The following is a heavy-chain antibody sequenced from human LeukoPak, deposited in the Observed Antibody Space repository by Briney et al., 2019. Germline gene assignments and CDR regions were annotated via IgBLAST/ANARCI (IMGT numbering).Heavy chain of an antibody. V-gene: IGHV1-69*13. D-gene: IGHD6-19*01. Sequence: ASVKVSCKASGYTFTSYYMHWVRQAPGQGLEWMGGIIPIFGTANYAQKFQDRVTITADESTSTAYMELSSLRSEDTAVYYCARESTVAGTDYFNYWGQGTLVTVSS. CDR1: GYTFTSYY. J-gene: IGHJ4*02. CDR3: ARESTVAGTDYFNY. CDR2: IIPIFGTA.